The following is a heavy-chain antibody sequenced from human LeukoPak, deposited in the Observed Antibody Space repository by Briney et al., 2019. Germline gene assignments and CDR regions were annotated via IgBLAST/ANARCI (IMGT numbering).Heavy chain of an antibody. J-gene: IGHJ3*02. V-gene: IGHV4-59*01. CDR2: IYYSGST. CDR1: GGSISSYY. CDR3: ARANRGEMATTHAFDI. D-gene: IGHD5-24*01. Sequence: PSETLSLTCTVSGGSISSYYWSWIRQPPGKGLEWIGYIYYSGSTNYNPSLKSRVTISVDTSKNQFSLKLSSVTAADTAVYYCARANRGEMATTHAFDIWGQGTMVTVSS.